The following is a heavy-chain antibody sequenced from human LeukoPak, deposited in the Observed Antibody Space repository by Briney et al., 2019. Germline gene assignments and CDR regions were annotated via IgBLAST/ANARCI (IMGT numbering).Heavy chain of an antibody. V-gene: IGHV4-59*01. J-gene: IGHJ5*02. CDR1: GGSISSSY. CDR2: IYYSGST. CDR3: ARDSNWFDP. Sequence: SETLSLTCTISGGSISSSYWSWIRQPPGRGLEWIGYIYYSGSTNYNPSLKSRVTMSVDTSKSQFSLRLSSVTAADTAVYYCARDSNWFDPWGQGTLVTVSS.